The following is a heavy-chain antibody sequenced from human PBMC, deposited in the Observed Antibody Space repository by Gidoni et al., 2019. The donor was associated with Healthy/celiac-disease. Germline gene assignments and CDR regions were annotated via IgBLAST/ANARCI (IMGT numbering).Heavy chain of an antibody. V-gene: IGHV3-30*03. Sequence: QVQLVESGGGVVQPGRALRLSSAASGFTFSSYGMHWVRQAPGKGLEWVAVISYDGSNKYYADSVKGRFTISRDNSKNTLYLQMNSLRAEDTAVYYCAIGYGMDVWGQGTTVTVSS. J-gene: IGHJ6*02. CDR1: GFTFSSYG. CDR2: ISYDGSNK. CDR3: AIGYGMDV.